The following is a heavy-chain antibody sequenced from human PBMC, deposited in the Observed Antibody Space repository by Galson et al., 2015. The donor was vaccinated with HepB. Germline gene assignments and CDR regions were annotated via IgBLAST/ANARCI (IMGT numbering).Heavy chain of an antibody. V-gene: IGHV3-30*04. J-gene: IGHJ4*02. CDR1: GFTFSSYA. Sequence: SLRLSCAASGFTFSSYAMHWVRQAPGKGLEWVAVISYDGSNKYYADSVKGRFTISRDNSKNTLYLQMNSLRAEDTAVYYCARDMQLSSGRYFDWLFDYWGQGTLVTVSS. CDR3: ARDMQLSSGRYFDWLFDY. CDR2: ISYDGSNK. D-gene: IGHD3-9*01.